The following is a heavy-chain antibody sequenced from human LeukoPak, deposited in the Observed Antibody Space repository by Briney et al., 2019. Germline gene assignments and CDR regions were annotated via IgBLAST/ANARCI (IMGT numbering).Heavy chain of an antibody. V-gene: IGHV3-74*01. D-gene: IGHD4-23*01. J-gene: IGHJ6*03. CDR1: GFTFSSYW. Sequence: HPGGSLRLSCAASGFTFSSYWMYWVRQAPGKGLVWVSRINSDGSNTNYADSVKGRFTISRDNSKNTLYLQMNSLRAEDTAVYYCAKLPRTAQYYYMDVWGKGTTVTISS. CDR2: INSDGSNT. CDR3: AKLPRTAQYYYMDV.